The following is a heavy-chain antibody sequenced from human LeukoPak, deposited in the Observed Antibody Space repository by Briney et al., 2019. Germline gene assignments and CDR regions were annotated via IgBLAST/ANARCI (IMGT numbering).Heavy chain of an antibody. CDR1: GFIFRNAW. V-gene: IGHV3-15*01. CDR3: TTEGYKYGYHALDI. Sequence: GGSLRLSCAASGFIFRNAWMSWARQAQGKGLEWVGRLKSESDGGTTDYAAPVKGRFTISRDDSKNTLYLQMNSLKTEDTAVYYCTTEGYKYGYHALDIWGQGTMVTVSS. CDR2: LKSESDGGTT. J-gene: IGHJ3*02. D-gene: IGHD5-18*01.